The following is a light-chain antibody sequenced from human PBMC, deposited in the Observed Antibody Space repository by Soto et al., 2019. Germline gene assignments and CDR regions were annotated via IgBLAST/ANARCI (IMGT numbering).Light chain of an antibody. CDR2: DAS. CDR1: QTISTW. Sequence: DIQMTQSPSILSASVGDRVAITCRASQTISTWLAWYRLKPGKAPKLLIFDASSVESGVPSRFGGSGSGTEFTVTISSLQPDDFATYYCQQYNSYSWTVGQGPKVEVK. CDR3: QQYNSYSWT. J-gene: IGKJ1*01. V-gene: IGKV1-5*01.